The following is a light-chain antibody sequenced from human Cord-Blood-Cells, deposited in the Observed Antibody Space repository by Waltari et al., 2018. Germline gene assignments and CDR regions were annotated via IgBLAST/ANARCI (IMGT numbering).Light chain of an antibody. CDR2: DVV. CDR1: SSDVGGYNY. J-gene: IGLJ1*01. V-gene: IGLV2-14*01. Sequence: QSALTQPASVSGPPGQPITISCTGTSSDVGGYNYVSWYQQHPGKAPKLMIYDVVNRPSGVPMRVSGSNSGNTASLTISGLQAEDEAEYYCSSYTSSSTNYVFGTGTKVTVL. CDR3: SSYTSSSTNYV.